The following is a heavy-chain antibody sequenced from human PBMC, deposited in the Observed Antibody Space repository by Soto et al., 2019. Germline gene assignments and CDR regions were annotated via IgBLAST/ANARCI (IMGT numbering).Heavy chain of an antibody. CDR3: ARAEGPSLDRVS. V-gene: IGHV1-8*01. CDR2: MNPNNGNT. J-gene: IGHJ5*02. CDR1: GHTFTSYD. D-gene: IGHD3-3*02. Sequence: QVQLVQSGAEVKKPGASVTVSCKASGHTFTSYDIHWVRQATGQGLEWMGWMNPNNGNTGYAQKFQGRATMTRDTSISTAYMEVSGLRYEDTAVYYCARAEGPSLDRVSWGQGTLVTVSS.